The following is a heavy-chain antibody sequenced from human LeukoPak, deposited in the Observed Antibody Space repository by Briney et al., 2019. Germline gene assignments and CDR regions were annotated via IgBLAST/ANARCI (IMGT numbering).Heavy chain of an antibody. J-gene: IGHJ3*02. D-gene: IGHD3-10*01. CDR2: INHSGST. CDR3: ALSEGSGEPTFDI. CDR1: GGSFSGYY. V-gene: IGHV4-34*01. Sequence: SETLSLTCAVYGGSFSGYYWSWIRQPPGKGLEWIGEINHSGSTNYNPSLKSRVTISVDTSKNQFSLKLSSVTAADTAVYYCALSEGSGEPTFDIWGQGTMVTVSS.